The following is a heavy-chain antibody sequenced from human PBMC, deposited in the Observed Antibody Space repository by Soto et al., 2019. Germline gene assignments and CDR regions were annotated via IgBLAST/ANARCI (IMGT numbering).Heavy chain of an antibody. CDR2: ISGSGGST. V-gene: IGHV3-23*01. CDR1: GFTFSSYA. Sequence: EVPLLESGGGLVQPGGSLRLSCAASGFTFSSYAMSWVRQAPGKGLEWVSAISGSGGSTYYADSVKGRFTISRDNSKNTLYLQMNSLRAEDTAVYYCAKAGYSGYHWSDWGQGTLVTVSS. J-gene: IGHJ4*02. D-gene: IGHD5-12*01. CDR3: AKAGYSGYHWSD.